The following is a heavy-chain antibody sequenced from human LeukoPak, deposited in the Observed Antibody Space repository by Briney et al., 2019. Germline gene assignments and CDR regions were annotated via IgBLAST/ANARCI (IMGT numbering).Heavy chain of an antibody. CDR3: AKGGSGWYPYYFDY. CDR1: GFTFSSFG. V-gene: IGHV3-23*01. Sequence: PGGSLRLSCAASGFTFSSFGMSWVRQAPGKGLEWVSAISSTGGTAYYADSVKGRFTISRDNSKNTLYLQMNSLRAEDTAVYYCAKGGSGWYPYYFDYWGQGTLVTVSS. J-gene: IGHJ4*02. D-gene: IGHD6-19*01. CDR2: ISSTGGTA.